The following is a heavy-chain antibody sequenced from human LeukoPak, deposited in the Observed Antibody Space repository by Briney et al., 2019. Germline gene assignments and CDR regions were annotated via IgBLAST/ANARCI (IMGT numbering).Heavy chain of an antibody. V-gene: IGHV3-9*01. CDR3: AKDPGLDSPYSSSWYAFDI. D-gene: IGHD6-13*01. J-gene: IGHJ3*02. CDR2: ISWNSGSI. CDR1: GFTFDDYA. Sequence: GGSLRLSYAASGFTFDDYAMHWVRQAPGKGLEWVSGISWNSGSIGYADSVKGRFTISRDNAKNSLYLQMNSLRAEDTALYYCAKDPGLDSPYSSSWYAFDIWGQGTMVTVSS.